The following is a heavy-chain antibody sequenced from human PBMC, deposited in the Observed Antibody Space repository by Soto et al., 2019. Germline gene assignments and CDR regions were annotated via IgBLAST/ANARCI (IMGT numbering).Heavy chain of an antibody. J-gene: IGHJ1*01. CDR3: AILPKKSPQN. V-gene: IGHV3-74*01. Sequence: EVQLVESGGGLVQPGGSLRLSCAASGFTFSSYWMHWVRQAPGKGLVWVSSISTDASSTSYADPVKGRFTISRDNAKNTLDLQMNSVRAEDTAVSDGAILPKKSPQNWGQGTLVIVSP. CDR2: ISTDASST. CDR1: GFTFSSYW. D-gene: IGHD2-15*01.